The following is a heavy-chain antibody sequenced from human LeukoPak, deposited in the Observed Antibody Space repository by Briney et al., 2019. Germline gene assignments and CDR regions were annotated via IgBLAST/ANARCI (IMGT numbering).Heavy chain of an antibody. Sequence: GGSLRLSCAASGFVFRNYFMSWVRQAPGKGLEWVASIKNDGSEKYYVDSVRGRYTISGDNTKNSLYLQMSSLRAEDTAVYYCATDRGWRTSGYYLYYFEYWGQGTLVTFSS. CDR3: ATDRGWRTSGYYLYYFEY. V-gene: IGHV3-7*01. J-gene: IGHJ4*02. CDR1: GFVFRNYF. D-gene: IGHD3-3*01. CDR2: IKNDGSEK.